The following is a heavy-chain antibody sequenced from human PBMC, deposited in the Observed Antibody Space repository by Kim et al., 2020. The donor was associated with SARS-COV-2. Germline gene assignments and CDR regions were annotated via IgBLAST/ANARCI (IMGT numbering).Heavy chain of an antibody. CDR3: ARDVKKAPAAIYWFDP. V-gene: IGHV1-46*01. D-gene: IGHD2-2*01. J-gene: IGHJ5*02. Sequence: ASVKVSCKASGYTFTSYYMHWVRQAPGQGLEWMGIINPSGGSTSYAQKFQGRVTMTRDTSTSTVYMELSSLRSEDTAVYYCARDVKKAPAAIYWFDPWGQGTLVTVSS. CDR1: GYTFTSYY. CDR2: INPSGGST.